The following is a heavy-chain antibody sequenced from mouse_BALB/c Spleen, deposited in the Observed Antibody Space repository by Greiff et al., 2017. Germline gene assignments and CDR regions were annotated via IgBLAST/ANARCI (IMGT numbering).Heavy chain of an antibody. V-gene: IGHV1-11*01. CDR3: GREDYDYAMDY. CDR1: GYTFTNYF. CDR2: IYPVSGDT. J-gene: IGHJ4*01. D-gene: IGHD2-4*01. Sequence: VQLQQSGAELASPGASVTLSCKASGYTFTNYFMNWVKKRPGQGLEWIGRIYPVSGDTNYKQKFMGKAKFAVVRSSSTVYMVLNSLTSEDPAVYCCGREDYDYAMDYWGQGTSVTVSS.